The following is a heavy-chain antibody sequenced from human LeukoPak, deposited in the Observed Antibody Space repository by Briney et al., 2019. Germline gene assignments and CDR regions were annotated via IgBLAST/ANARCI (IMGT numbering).Heavy chain of an antibody. CDR3: ARDRGLTGTNFDY. CDR2: ISSSSGYI. V-gene: IGHV3-21*01. D-gene: IGHD1-20*01. J-gene: IGHJ4*02. Sequence: GGSLRLSCAASGFTFSSYSMNWVRQAPGKGLEWVSSISSSSGYIYYADSVKGRFTISRDNAKNSLYLQMNSLRAEDTAVYYCARDRGLTGTNFDYWGQGTLVTVSS. CDR1: GFTFSSYS.